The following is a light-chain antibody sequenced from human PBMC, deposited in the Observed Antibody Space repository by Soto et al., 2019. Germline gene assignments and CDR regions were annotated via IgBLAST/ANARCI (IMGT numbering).Light chain of an antibody. V-gene: IGKV3-20*01. Sequence: EIVLTQSPCTLSLSPGERATLSCRASQSVSSSYLAWYQQKPGQAPRLLIYCAASRATGIPDRFSGSGSGTDVTFTISRLEPEDFVVYYCQQYGSSPWTYGQGTKVEIK. J-gene: IGKJ1*01. CDR1: QSVSSSY. CDR3: QQYGSSPWT. CDR2: CAA.